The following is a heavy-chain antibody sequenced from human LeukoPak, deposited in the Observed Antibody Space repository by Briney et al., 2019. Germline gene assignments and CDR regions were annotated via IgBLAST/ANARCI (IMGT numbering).Heavy chain of an antibody. CDR1: GGSISSGGYY. CDR2: IYHSGST. CDR3: AIIFRDYGEIN. Sequence: PSETLSLTCTVSGGSISSGGYYWSWIRQHPGKGLEWIGYIYHSGSTYYNPSLKSRVTISVDTSKNQFSLKLSSVTAADTPVYYCAIIFRDYGEINWGQGTLVTVSS. D-gene: IGHD4-17*01. V-gene: IGHV4-31*03. J-gene: IGHJ4*02.